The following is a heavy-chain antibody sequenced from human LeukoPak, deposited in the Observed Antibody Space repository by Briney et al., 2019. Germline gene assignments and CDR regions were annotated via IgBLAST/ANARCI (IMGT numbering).Heavy chain of an antibody. CDR2: INTSAGTT. V-gene: IGHV1-46*01. J-gene: IGHJ4*02. D-gene: IGHD3-10*01. CDR3: ARDLRFLDY. CDR1: GYTFTSYY. Sequence: ASVKVSCKASGYTFTSYYMHWMRQAPGQGLEWMGIINTSAGTTNYAQKFQGRVTMTRDTSTSTIYMELSSLRSEDTAVYYCARDLRFLDYWGQGTLVTVSS.